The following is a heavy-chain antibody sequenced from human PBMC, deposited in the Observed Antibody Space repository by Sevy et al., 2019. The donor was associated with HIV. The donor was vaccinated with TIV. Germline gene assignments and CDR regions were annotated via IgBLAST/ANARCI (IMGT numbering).Heavy chain of an antibody. V-gene: IGHV3-21*01. CDR3: ARVPNYGDYGIDY. J-gene: IGHJ4*01. CDR1: GFTFTRHS. Sequence: GGYLRLSCAASGFTFTRHSMNWVRQAPGKGLEWVSYISSSSSYIYYANSVKGRFTISRDNAKNSVYLQMNSLRAEDTAVYYCARVPNYGDYGIDYWGHGTLVTVSS. CDR2: ISSSSSYI. D-gene: IGHD4-17*01.